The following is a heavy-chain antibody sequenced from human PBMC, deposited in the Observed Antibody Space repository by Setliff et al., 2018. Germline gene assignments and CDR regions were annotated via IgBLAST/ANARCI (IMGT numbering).Heavy chain of an antibody. D-gene: IGHD6-19*01. V-gene: IGHV4-34*12. CDR1: GGSFSGYY. J-gene: IGHJ6*03. Sequence: SETLSLTCAVYGGSFSGYYWSWIRQPPGKRLEWIGEIIHSGSTNYNPSLKSRVTMSVDTSKNQFPLKVSSVTAADTAVYYCAREQWLDPPGYYYMDVWAKGTTVTVSS. CDR3: AREQWLDPPGYYYMDV. CDR2: IIHSGST.